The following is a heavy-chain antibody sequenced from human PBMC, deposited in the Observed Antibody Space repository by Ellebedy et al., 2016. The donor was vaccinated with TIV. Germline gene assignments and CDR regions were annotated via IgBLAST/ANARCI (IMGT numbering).Heavy chain of an antibody. Sequence: MPSETLSLTCTVSGVSISSHYWSWIRQPPGKGLEWIGYMYYSGDTKYNPSLKSRVTMSVDTSKNQFSLKLSSVTAADTAVYYCAAGWVPAAPLQPWGQGTLVTVSS. CDR3: AAGWVPAAPLQP. V-gene: IGHV4-59*11. CDR1: GVSISSHY. J-gene: IGHJ5*02. CDR2: MYYSGDT. D-gene: IGHD2-2*01.